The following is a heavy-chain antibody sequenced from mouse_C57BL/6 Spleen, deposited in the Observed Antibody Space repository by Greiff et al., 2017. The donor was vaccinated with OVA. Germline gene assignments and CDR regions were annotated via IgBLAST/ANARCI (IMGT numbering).Heavy chain of an antibody. V-gene: IGHV1-62-2*01. CDR3: ARQKGGSYVFAY. D-gene: IGHD6-5*01. Sequence: QVQLQQSGAELVKPGASVKLSCKASGYTFTEYSIHWVKQRSGQGLEWIGWFYPGSGSIKYNEKFKDKATLTADKSSSTVYMELSRLTSEDSAADVYARQKGGSYVFAYWGQGTLVTVSA. CDR2: FYPGSGSI. J-gene: IGHJ3*01. CDR1: GYTFTEYS.